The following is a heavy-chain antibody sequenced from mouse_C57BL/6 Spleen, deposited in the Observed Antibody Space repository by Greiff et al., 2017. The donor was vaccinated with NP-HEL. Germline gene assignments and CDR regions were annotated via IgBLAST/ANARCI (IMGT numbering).Heavy chain of an antibody. V-gene: IGHV1-63*01. CDR3: ARSGYYYGGVYYAMDY. CDR1: GYTFTNYW. J-gene: IGHJ4*01. CDR2: IYPGGGYT. Sequence: QVQLQQSGAELVRPGTSVKMSCKASGYTFTNYWIGWAKQRPGHGLEWIGDIYPGGGYTNYNEKFKGKATLTADKSSSTAYMLFSSLTSEDSAIYYCARSGYYYGGVYYAMDYWGQGTSVTVSS. D-gene: IGHD1-1*01.